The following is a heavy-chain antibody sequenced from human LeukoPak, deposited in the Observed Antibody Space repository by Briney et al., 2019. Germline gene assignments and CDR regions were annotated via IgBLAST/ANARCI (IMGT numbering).Heavy chain of an antibody. Sequence: SETLSLTCTVPGGSISSYYWSWIRQPPGKGLEWIGYIYYSGSTNYNPSLQDRVTISVDTSKNQFSMKLSSVTAADTAVYYCARGTRYYDILTAYYTAPLLNYWGQGTLITVSS. J-gene: IGHJ4*02. D-gene: IGHD3-9*01. V-gene: IGHV4-59*01. CDR2: IYYSGST. CDR1: GGSISSYY. CDR3: ARGTRYYDILTAYYTAPLLNY.